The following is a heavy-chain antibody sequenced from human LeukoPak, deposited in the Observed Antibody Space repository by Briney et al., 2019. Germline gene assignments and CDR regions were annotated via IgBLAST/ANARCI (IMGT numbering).Heavy chain of an antibody. Sequence: GGSLRLSCAASGFTFSNYAMSWVRQAPGKGLEWVSAISGGGGSTYYADSVRGRFTVSRDNSKNTLYVQMNSLRAEDTAVYYCAKGHYYGSGSLDYWGQGTLVTVSS. J-gene: IGHJ4*02. D-gene: IGHD3-10*01. CDR1: GFTFSNYA. CDR2: ISGGGGST. V-gene: IGHV3-23*01. CDR3: AKGHYYGSGSLDY.